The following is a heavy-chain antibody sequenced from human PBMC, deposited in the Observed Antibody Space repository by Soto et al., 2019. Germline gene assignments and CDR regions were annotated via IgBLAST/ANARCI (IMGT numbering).Heavy chain of an antibody. CDR2: IYYSGST. V-gene: IGHV4-31*03. Sequence: QVQLQESGPGLVKPSQTLSLTCTVSGGSISSGGYYWSWIRQHPGKGLEWIGYIYYSGSTYYNPSLKSRVRISVATSKDEFSLKLSSVTAADTAVYYCARVHFFGSIAYVVIDSWGQGTLVTVSS. CDR1: GGSISSGGYY. D-gene: IGHD6-6*01. CDR3: ARVHFFGSIAYVVIDS. J-gene: IGHJ5*01.